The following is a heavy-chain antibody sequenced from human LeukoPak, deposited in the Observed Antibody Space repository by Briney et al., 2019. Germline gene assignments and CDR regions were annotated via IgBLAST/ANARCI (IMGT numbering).Heavy chain of an antibody. CDR2: IYHSGST. CDR1: GGSISSGGYS. CDR3: AGIVRGVISMAFDY. V-gene: IGHV4-30-2*01. Sequence: SETLSLTCAVSGGSISSGGYSWSWIRQPPGKGLEWIGYIYHSGSTYYNPSLKSRVTISVDRSKNQFSLKLSSVTAADTAVYYCAGIVRGVISMAFDYWGQGSLVTVSS. J-gene: IGHJ4*02. D-gene: IGHD3-10*01.